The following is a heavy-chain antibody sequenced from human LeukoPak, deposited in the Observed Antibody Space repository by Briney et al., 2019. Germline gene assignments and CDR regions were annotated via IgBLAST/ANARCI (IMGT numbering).Heavy chain of an antibody. J-gene: IGHJ5*02. CDR2: IYDTGIT. CDR3: ATRSIVVVVTAAPGFDP. CDR1: GGSVSSGSYY. V-gene: IGHV4-61*01. Sequence: SETLSLTCTVSGGSVSSGSYYWSWIRQSPGKGLEWIGYIYDTGITDYNPSLRSRVTISVDMSKNQFSLKLSSVTAADTAVYYCATRSIVVVVTAAPGFDPWGQGTLVTVSS. D-gene: IGHD2-15*01.